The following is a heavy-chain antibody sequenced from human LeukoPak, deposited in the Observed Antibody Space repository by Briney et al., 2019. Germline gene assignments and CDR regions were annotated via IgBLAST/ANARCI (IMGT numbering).Heavy chain of an antibody. CDR2: MNPNSGNT. D-gene: IGHD5-12*01. CDR1: GYTFTSYD. CDR3: ARALRLPYYYYGMDV. Sequence: GASVTVSCKASGYTFTSYDINWVRQAPGQGLEWMGWMNPNSGNTGYAQKFQGRVTMTRNTSISTAYMELSSLRSEDTAVYYCARALRLPYYYYGMDVWGQGTTVTVSS. J-gene: IGHJ6*02. V-gene: IGHV1-8*01.